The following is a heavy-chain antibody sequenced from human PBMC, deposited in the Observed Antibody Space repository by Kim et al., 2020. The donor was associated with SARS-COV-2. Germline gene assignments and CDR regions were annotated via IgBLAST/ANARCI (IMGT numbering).Heavy chain of an antibody. D-gene: IGHD6-19*01. V-gene: IGHV3-23*01. Sequence: GGSLRLSCAASGFTFSSYAMSWVRQAPGKGLEWVSAISGSGGSTYYADSVKGRFTISRDNSKNTLYLQMNSLRAEDTAVYYCAKVMPPEAVAGSGAIDYWGQGTLVTVSS. J-gene: IGHJ4*02. CDR1: GFTFSSYA. CDR2: ISGSGGST. CDR3: AKVMPPEAVAGSGAIDY.